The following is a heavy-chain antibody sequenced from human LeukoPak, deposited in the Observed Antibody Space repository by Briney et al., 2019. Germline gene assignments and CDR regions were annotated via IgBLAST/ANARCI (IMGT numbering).Heavy chain of an antibody. V-gene: IGHV4-38-2*02. CDR2: IYHSGST. J-gene: IGHJ4*02. D-gene: IGHD4-23*01. CDR3: ARVGVDHSGNIIKYFFDY. CDR1: GYSISSGYY. Sequence: SETLSLTCTVSGYSISSGYYWGWIRQPPGKGLEWIGSIYHSGSTYYNPSLKSRVTISVDTSKNQFSLKLSSVTAADTAVYYCARVGVDHSGNIIKYFFDYWGQGSLVTVSS.